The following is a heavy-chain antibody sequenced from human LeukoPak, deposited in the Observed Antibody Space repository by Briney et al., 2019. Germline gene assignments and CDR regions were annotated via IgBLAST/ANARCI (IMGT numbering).Heavy chain of an antibody. V-gene: IGHV4-59*01. CDR3: ASGWLFFDY. D-gene: IGHD5-12*01. Sequence: SETLSLTCTVSGGSISSYYWSWTRQPPGKGLEWIGYIYYSGSTNYNPSLKSRVTISVDTSKNQSSLKLSSVTAADTAVYYCASGWLFFDYWGQGTLVTVSS. J-gene: IGHJ4*02. CDR1: GGSISSYY. CDR2: IYYSGST.